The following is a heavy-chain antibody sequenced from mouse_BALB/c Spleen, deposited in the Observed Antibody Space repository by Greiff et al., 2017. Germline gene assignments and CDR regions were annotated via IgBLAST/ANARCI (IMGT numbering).Heavy chain of an antibody. V-gene: IGHV5-6-3*01. CDR2: INSNGGST. Sequence: EVKLMESGGGLVQPGGSLKLSCAASGFTFSSYGMSWVRQTPDKRLELVATINSNGGSTYYPDSVKGRFTISRDNAKNTLYLQMSSLKSEDTAMYYCAREGSSYAMDYWGQGTSVTVSS. D-gene: IGHD1-1*01. CDR3: AREGSSYAMDY. J-gene: IGHJ4*01. CDR1: GFTFSSYG.